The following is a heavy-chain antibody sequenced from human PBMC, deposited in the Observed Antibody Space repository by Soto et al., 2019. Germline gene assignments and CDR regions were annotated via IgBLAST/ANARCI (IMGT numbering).Heavy chain of an antibody. CDR1: GGSISSGGYY. CDR3: ARSGYSYGPNPLLY. V-gene: IGHV4-31*03. CDR2: IYYSGST. Sequence: QVQLQESGPGLVKPSQTLSLTCTVSGGSISSGGYYWSWIRQHPGKGLEWIGNIYYSGSTYYNPSLKSRVTISADTSKNQFSLKLSSVTAADTAVYYCARSGYSYGPNPLLYWGQGTLVTVSS. D-gene: IGHD5-18*01. J-gene: IGHJ4*02.